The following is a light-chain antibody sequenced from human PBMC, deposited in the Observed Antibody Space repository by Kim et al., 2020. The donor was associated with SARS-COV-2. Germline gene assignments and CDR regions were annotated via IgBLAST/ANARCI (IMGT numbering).Light chain of an antibody. Sequence: LSLSPGERATLSCRASQIVNNYLAWYQQKPGQAPRLLIYDASKRAAGIPARFSGGGSATDFTLTISSLEPEDFAVYYCQHRSNWSFGGGTKVEIK. V-gene: IGKV3-11*01. CDR1: QIVNNY. CDR3: QHRSNWS. CDR2: DAS. J-gene: IGKJ4*01.